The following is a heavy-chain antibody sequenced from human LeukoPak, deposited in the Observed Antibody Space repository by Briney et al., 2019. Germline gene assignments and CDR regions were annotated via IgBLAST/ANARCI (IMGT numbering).Heavy chain of an antibody. CDR1: GYTFTSYG. J-gene: IGHJ4*02. D-gene: IGHD3-22*01. V-gene: IGHV1-18*01. CDR2: ISAYNGNT. CDR3: ARDAFRYYDSSGYYLP. Sequence: ASVKVSCKASGYTFTSYGISWVRQAPGQGLEWMGWISAYNGNTNYAQKLQGRVTMTTDTSTSTAYMELRSLRSDDTAVYYCARDAFRYYDSSGYYLPWGQGTLVTVSS.